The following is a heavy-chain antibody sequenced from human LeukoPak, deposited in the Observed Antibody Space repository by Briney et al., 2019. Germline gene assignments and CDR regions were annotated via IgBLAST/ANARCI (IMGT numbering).Heavy chain of an antibody. V-gene: IGHV6-1*01. CDR3: ARSGDTASLDV. CDR1: GDSVSSNSAA. D-gene: IGHD1-26*01. Sequence: SQTLSLTCAISGDSVSSNSAAWNWSRQSPSRGLEWLGRTYYRSKWYNGYAVSVKSRITINPDTSKKQFSLQLNSVTPEDTALYYCARSGDTASLDVWGKGTTVTVS. CDR2: TYYRSKWYN. J-gene: IGHJ6*03.